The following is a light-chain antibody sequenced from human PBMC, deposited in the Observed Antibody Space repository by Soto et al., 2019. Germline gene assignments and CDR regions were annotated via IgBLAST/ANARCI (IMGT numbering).Light chain of an antibody. CDR1: SSDVGSYKF. CDR3: CSYAGSSTLV. V-gene: IGLV2-23*01. CDR2: EGS. J-gene: IGLJ2*01. Sequence: QSALTQPASVSGSPGQSITIPCTGTSSDVGSYKFVSWYQQHPVKAPKLMIYEGSKRPSGVSNRFSGSKSGNTASLTISGLQAEDEADYYCCSYAGSSTLVFGGGTKLTVL.